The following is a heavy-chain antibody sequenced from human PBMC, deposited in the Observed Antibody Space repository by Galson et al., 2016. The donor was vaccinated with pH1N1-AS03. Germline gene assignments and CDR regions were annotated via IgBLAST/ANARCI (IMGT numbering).Heavy chain of an antibody. CDR1: GFSLTTNEMR. CDR3: AHGGSGWYLDY. CDR2: LYWDDDK. J-gene: IGHJ4*02. V-gene: IGHV2-5*08. D-gene: IGHD6-19*01. Sequence: PALVKPTQTLTLPCTFSGFSLTTNEMRVGWIRQPPGTALEWLAPLYWDDDKQSNSALKSRLTITKNTSKNQVVLIITNMDSVDTATYDCAHGGSGWYLDYWGQGTLVTVSS.